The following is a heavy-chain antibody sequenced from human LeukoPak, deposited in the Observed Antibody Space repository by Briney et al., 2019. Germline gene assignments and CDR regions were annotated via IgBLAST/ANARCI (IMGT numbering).Heavy chain of an antibody. D-gene: IGHD3-3*01. J-gene: IGHJ6*03. CDR2: ISWNSGSI. CDR3: AKGMTYYDFWSGHMDV. Sequence: GGSPRLSCVASGFSFNNYVMHWVRQAPGKGLEWVSGISWNSGSIGYADSVKGRFTISRDNAKNSLYLQMNSLRAEDTALYYCAKGMTYYDFWSGHMDVWGKGTTVTVSS. CDR1: GFSFNNYV. V-gene: IGHV3-9*01.